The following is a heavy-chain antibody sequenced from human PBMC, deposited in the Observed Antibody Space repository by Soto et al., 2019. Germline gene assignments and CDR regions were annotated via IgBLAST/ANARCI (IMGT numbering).Heavy chain of an antibody. D-gene: IGHD6-13*01. Sequence: SETLSLTCIVSGGSISEKYWNWVRQPPGKGLEWIGLIFANGHTDYNPSLKSRVTMSVDASKNQFSLRLTSMTAADTAVYYCVASLAASGLNWLDPWGRGTLVTVSA. J-gene: IGHJ5*02. CDR1: GGSISEKY. CDR2: IFANGHT. V-gene: IGHV4-4*07. CDR3: VASLAASGLNWLDP.